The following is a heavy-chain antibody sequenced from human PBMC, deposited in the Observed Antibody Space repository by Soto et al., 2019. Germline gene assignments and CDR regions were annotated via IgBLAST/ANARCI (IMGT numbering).Heavy chain of an antibody. CDR1: GYIFINYY. V-gene: IGHV1-46*01. CDR2: INPSGGST. J-gene: IGHJ4*02. CDR3: ARGNNYFSGTYAKIDY. Sequence: SVKVSCKASGYIFINYYMHGVGQSGLRGLEGMAKINPSGGSTNYAQKFQGRITITRDRSTSTVFMDLSGLRSQDTAVYFCARGNNYFSGTYAKIDYWGQGTLVTVSS. D-gene: IGHD3-10*01.